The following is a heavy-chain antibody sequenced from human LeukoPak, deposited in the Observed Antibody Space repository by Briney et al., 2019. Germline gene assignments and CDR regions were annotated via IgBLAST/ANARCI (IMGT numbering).Heavy chain of an antibody. CDR1: GGSISSSSYY. V-gene: IGHV4-39*07. CDR3: ARGSLYSSSYVSPVYFDY. Sequence: SETLSLTCTVSGGSISSSSYYWGWIRQPPGKGLEWIGEINHSGSTNYNPSLKSRVTISVDTSKNQFSLKLSSVTAADTAVYYCARGSLYSSSYVSPVYFDYWGQGTLVTVSS. CDR2: INHSGST. D-gene: IGHD6-6*01. J-gene: IGHJ4*02.